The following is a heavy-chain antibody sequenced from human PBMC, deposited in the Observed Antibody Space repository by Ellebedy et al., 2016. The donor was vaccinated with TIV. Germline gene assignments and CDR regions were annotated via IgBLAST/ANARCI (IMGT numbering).Heavy chain of an antibody. J-gene: IGHJ4*02. CDR3: ARGLRDTSSLET. D-gene: IGHD6-13*01. Sequence: ASVKVSXKTSGYTFTSFDINWVRQATGQGLKWMGWMDTSNGNTGYAQKFQGRVSMTRNPAISTAYMELSSLRSEDTAVYYCARGLRDTSSLETWGQGTLVTVSS. V-gene: IGHV1-8*01. CDR2: MDTSNGNT. CDR1: GYTFTSFD.